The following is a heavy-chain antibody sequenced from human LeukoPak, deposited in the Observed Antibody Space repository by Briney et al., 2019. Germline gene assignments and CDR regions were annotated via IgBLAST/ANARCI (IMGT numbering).Heavy chain of an antibody. D-gene: IGHD4-17*01. CDR2: IYSGGST. CDR1: GFTVSSNY. J-gene: IGHJ3*02. CDR3: ARGGGDYDPNDAFDI. V-gene: IGHV3-53*01. Sequence: GGSLRLSCAASGFTVSSNYMSWVRQAPGKGLEWVSVIYSGGSTYYADSVKGRFTISRDNSKNTLYLQMNSLRAEDTAVYYYARGGGDYDPNDAFDIWGQGTMVTVSS.